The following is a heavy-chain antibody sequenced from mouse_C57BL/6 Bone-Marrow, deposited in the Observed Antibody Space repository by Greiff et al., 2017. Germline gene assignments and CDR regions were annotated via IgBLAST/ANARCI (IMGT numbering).Heavy chain of an antibody. Sequence: QVQLKESGPGLVQPSQSLSITCTVSGFSLTSYGVHWVRQSPGKGLEWLGVIWSGGSTDYNAAFISRLSISKDNSKSQVFFKMNSLQADDTAIYYCASGIYYYGSPWYFDVWGTGTTVTVSS. J-gene: IGHJ1*03. CDR2: IWSGGST. D-gene: IGHD1-1*01. CDR1: GFSLTSYG. CDR3: ASGIYYYGSPWYFDV. V-gene: IGHV2-2*01.